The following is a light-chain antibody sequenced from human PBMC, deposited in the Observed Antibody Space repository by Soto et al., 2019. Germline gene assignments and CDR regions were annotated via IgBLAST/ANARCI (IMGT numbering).Light chain of an antibody. J-gene: IGKJ1*01. V-gene: IGKV3-20*01. CDR3: QQYVISPWA. CDR2: GAS. CDR1: QSVTNSF. Sequence: EIVLAQSPGTLSLSPEERATLSCRASQSVTNSFLAWYQQKPGQAPRLLIYGASRRATGIPDRFTGSGSGTDFTLTISRLEPEDFAVYYCQQYVISPWAFCQGTKVDTK.